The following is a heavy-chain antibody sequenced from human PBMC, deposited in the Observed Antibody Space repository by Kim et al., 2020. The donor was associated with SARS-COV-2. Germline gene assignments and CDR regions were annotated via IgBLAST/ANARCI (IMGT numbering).Heavy chain of an antibody. Sequence: ASVKVSCKASGYSFTSYGISWLRQAPGQGLEWVAWISAYNGNTNQAQKFQGRVTVTTDTSTTTAYMELRSLKSEDTAVYYCVTDSFGDIGDYFDYWGQGTLVIVSS. CDR2: ISAYNGNT. CDR1: GYSFTSYG. V-gene: IGHV1-18*01. D-gene: IGHD3-10*01. CDR3: VTDSFGDIGDYFDY. J-gene: IGHJ4*02.